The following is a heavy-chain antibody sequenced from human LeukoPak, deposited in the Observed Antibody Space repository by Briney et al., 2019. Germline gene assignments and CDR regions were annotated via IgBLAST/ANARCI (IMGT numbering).Heavy chain of an antibody. CDR1: GFSLSTSGVG. CDR2: IYWDDDK. J-gene: IGHJ4*02. Sequence: KESGPTLVKPTQTLTLTCTFSGFSLSTSGVGVGWIRQPPGKALEWLALIYWDDDKRYSPSLKSRLTITKDTSKNQVVLTMTNMDPVDTATYYCAHRLLYSSGWYVSSYYFDYWGQGTLVTVSS. CDR3: AHRLLYSSGWYVSSYYFDY. V-gene: IGHV2-5*02. D-gene: IGHD6-19*01.